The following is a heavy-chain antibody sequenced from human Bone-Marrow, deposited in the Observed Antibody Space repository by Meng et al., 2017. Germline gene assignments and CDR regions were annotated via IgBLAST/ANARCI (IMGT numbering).Heavy chain of an antibody. V-gene: IGHV3-7*01. J-gene: IGHJ4*02. D-gene: IGHD3-10*01. Sequence: GGSLRLSCAASGFTFSSYAMHWVRQAPGKGLEWVANIKKDGSEKYYVDSVKGRFTISRDNAKNSLYLQINSLRAEDTAMYYCARVTYSYGSGSGGLFDYWGQGTLVTVSS. CDR3: ARVTYSYGSGSGGLFDY. CDR2: IKKDGSEK. CDR1: GFTFSSYA.